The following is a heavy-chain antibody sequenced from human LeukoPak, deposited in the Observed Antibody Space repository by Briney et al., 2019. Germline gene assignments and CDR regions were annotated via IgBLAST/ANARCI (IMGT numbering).Heavy chain of an antibody. CDR3: ARQGAIGSPFDY. V-gene: IGHV4-59*08. J-gene: IGHJ4*02. CDR2: IYYSGST. CDR1: GGSISSYY. D-gene: IGHD2-15*01. Sequence: SETLSLTCTVSGGSISSYYCSWIRQPPGKGLEWIGYIYYSGSTNYNPSLKSRVTISVDTSKNQFSLKLGSVTAADTAVYYCARQGAIGSPFDYWGQGTLVTVSS.